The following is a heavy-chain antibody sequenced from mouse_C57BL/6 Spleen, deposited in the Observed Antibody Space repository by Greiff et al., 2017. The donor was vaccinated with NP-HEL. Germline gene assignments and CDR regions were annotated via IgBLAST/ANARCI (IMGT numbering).Heavy chain of an antibody. CDR1: GFTFSSYG. CDR3: ARHGGIYYGNFLYYAMDY. CDR2: ISSGGSYT. Sequence: EVKLVESGGDLVKPGGSLKLSCAASGFTFSSYGMSWVRQTPDKRLEWVATISSGGSYTYYPDSVKGRFTISRDNAKNTLYLQMSSLKSEDTAMYYCARHGGIYYGNFLYYAMDYWGQGTSVTVSS. D-gene: IGHD2-1*01. V-gene: IGHV5-6*01. J-gene: IGHJ4*01.